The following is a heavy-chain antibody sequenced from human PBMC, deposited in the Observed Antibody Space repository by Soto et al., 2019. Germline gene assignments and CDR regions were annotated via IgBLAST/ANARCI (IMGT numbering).Heavy chain of an antibody. V-gene: IGHV3-23*01. CDR2: ISGSGGST. D-gene: IGHD3-22*01. CDR1: GFTFSSYA. CDR3: ARGAQGFFPVSGIYFYFDH. Sequence: AGGSLRLSCAASGFTFSSYAMSWVRQAPGKGLEWVSAISGSGGSTYYADSVKGRFTISRDNSKNTLYLQMNSLRAGDTAVYYCARGAQGFFPVSGIYFYFDHWGQGTPVTVSS. J-gene: IGHJ4*02.